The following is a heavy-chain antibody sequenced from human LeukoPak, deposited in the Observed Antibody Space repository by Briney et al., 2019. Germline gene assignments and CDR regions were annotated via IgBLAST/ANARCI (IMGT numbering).Heavy chain of an antibody. Sequence: SETLSLTCTVSGGPIISHYWTWIRQSPVKGLEWIGDISNSGSTSYNPSLKSRVTIPIDTSKNQFSLKLSSVTAADTAVYYCGRDALVGYLSFYYMDVWGKGTTVTVSS. J-gene: IGHJ6*03. CDR3: GRDALVGYLSFYYMDV. CDR2: ISNSGST. CDR1: GGPIISHY. V-gene: IGHV4-59*11. D-gene: IGHD2-15*01.